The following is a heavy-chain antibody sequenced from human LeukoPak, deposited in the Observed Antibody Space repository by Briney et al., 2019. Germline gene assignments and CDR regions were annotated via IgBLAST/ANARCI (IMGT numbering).Heavy chain of an antibody. CDR2: MNPNSGNT. D-gene: IGHD3-3*01. CDR1: GYTFTSYD. CDR3: ARGNVLRFLEWLLEFSGLGY. J-gene: IGHJ4*02. V-gene: IGHV1-8*01. Sequence: ASVKVSCKASGYTFTSYDINWVRQATGQGLEWMGWMNPNSGNTGYAQKFQGRVTMNRNTSISTAYMELSSLRSEDTAVYYCARGNVLRFLEWLLEFSGLGYWGQGTLVTVSS.